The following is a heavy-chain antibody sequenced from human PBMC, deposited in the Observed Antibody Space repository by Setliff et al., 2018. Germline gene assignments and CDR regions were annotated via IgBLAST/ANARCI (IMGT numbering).Heavy chain of an antibody. J-gene: IGHJ6*02. CDR1: GFTFSSYA. Sequence: PGGSLRLSCAASGFTFSSYAMHWVRQAPGKGLEWVSAISGSGAISYADSVKGRFTVSRDNSKNTLYLQMNSLKTEDTAVYYCADAGSAKGLDIWGQGTTVTVSS. V-gene: IGHV3-23*01. CDR2: ISGSGAI. D-gene: IGHD6-19*01. CDR3: ADAGSAKGLDI.